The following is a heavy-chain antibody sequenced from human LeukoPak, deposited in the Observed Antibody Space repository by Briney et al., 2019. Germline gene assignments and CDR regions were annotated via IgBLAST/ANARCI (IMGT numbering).Heavy chain of an antibody. J-gene: IGHJ4*02. CDR2: ISAYNGNT. V-gene: IGHV1-18*01. CDR3: ARGEYDISTGYYMPYYFDY. Sequence: ASVKVSCKASGYTFTSYGISWVRQAPGQGLEWMGWISAYNGNTNYAQKLQGRVTMTTDTSTSTAYMELRSLKSDDTAVYYCARGEYDISTGYYMPYYFDYWGXGTLVTVSS. D-gene: IGHD3-9*01. CDR1: GYTFTSYG.